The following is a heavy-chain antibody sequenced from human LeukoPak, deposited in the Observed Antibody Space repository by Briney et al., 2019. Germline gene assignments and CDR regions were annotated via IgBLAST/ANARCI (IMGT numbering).Heavy chain of an antibody. V-gene: IGHV1-18*01. D-gene: IGHD1-26*01. CDR3: AREPDPSYSGTPDY. J-gene: IGHJ4*02. Sequence: ASVKVSCKASGYTFTSYGISWVRQAHGQGLEWMGWISAYNGNTNYAQKLQGRVTMTTDTSTSTAYMELRSLRSDDTAVYYCAREPDPSYSGTPDYWGQGTLVTVSS. CDR1: GYTFTSYG. CDR2: ISAYNGNT.